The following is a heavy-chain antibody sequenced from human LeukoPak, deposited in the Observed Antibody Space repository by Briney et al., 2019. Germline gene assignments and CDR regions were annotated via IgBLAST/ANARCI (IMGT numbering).Heavy chain of an antibody. V-gene: IGHV3-21*01. CDR1: GSTFSSYS. J-gene: IGHJ6*03. CDR2: ISSSSSYT. CDR3: ATKLYGDYVDYFYYMDV. Sequence: GGSLRLSCAASGSTFSSYSMNWVRQAPGKGLEWVSSISSSSSYTYYADSVKGRFTISRDNAKNSLYLQMNSLRAEDTAVYYCATKLYGDYVDYFYYMDVWGKGTTVTVSS. D-gene: IGHD4-17*01.